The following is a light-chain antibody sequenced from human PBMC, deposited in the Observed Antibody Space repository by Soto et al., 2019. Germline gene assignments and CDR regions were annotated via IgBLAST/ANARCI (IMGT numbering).Light chain of an antibody. J-gene: IGKJ2*01. V-gene: IGKV1-39*01. CDR3: LQRYSTPPT. CDR2: AAS. Sequence: DIQMTQSPSSLSASVGDRVTITCRASQSISSYLNWYQQKPGKAPKLLIYAASSLQSGVPSRFSGSGSGTDFTLTISSLQPEDFATYYCLQRYSTPPTFGQGTKLEIK. CDR1: QSISSY.